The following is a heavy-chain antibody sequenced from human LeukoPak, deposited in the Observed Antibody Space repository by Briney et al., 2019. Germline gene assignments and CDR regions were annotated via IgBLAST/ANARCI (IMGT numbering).Heavy chain of an antibody. J-gene: IGHJ4*02. CDR1: GFTFSSHG. Sequence: GGSLRLSCAASGFTFSSHGMNWVRQAPGKGLEWVSGISPSGGITYYTDSVKGRFTISRDNSKSTVSLQMNSLRGEDTAVYYCARYSSGSYYIDYWGQGTLVTVSS. V-gene: IGHV3-23*01. CDR2: ISPSGGIT. CDR3: ARYSSGSYYIDY. D-gene: IGHD3-10*01.